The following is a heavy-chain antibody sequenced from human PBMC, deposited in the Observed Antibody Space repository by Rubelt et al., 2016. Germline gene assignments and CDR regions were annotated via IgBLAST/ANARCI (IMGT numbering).Heavy chain of an antibody. Sequence: EVQLVESGGGLVQPGGSLRLSCAASGFTFSSYWMSWVRQAPGKGLEWVANIKQDGSGEYYVDSVKGRFNSSRDNAKNALYLKMNSLRDEDTAVYYCARDLGSDSSSFGAFDIWGQGTMVTVSS. D-gene: IGHD6-13*01. CDR3: ARDLGSDSSSFGAFDI. V-gene: IGHV3-7*03. CDR2: IKQDGSGE. J-gene: IGHJ3*02. CDR1: GFTFSSYW.